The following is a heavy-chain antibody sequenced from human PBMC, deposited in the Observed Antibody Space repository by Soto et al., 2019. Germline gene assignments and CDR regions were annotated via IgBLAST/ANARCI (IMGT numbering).Heavy chain of an antibody. CDR2: ISGSGDRT. CDR1: GFQFTNYA. J-gene: IGHJ4*02. D-gene: IGHD3-16*02. V-gene: IGHV3-23*01. CDR3: AKASTYEYVWGSYRYYFDY. Sequence: GGSLRLSCEASGFQFTNYAMSWVRQAPGKGLEWVSGISGSGDRTHYVDSVKGRFTISRDNSKNTLYLQMSSLRAEDTALYYCAKASTYEYVWGSYRYYFDYWGQGTLVTVSS.